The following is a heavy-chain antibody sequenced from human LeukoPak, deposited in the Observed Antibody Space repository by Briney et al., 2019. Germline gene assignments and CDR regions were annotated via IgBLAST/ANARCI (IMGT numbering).Heavy chain of an antibody. J-gene: IGHJ4*02. Sequence: PGESLKISCKGSGYRFTNYSIGWVRQMPGKGLELMGSIYPGDSDTRYSPSFQGQVTIPADKSITTACLHWSSLKASDTAIYYCARQGVYYSDSSAFYYWGQGTLVTVSS. D-gene: IGHD3-22*01. CDR2: IYPGDSDT. CDR1: GYRFTNYS. V-gene: IGHV5-51*01. CDR3: ARQGVYYSDSSAFYY.